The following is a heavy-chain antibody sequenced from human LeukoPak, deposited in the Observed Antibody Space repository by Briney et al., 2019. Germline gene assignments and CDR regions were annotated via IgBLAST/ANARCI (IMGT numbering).Heavy chain of an antibody. J-gene: IGHJ4*02. CDR1: GFTFSSYA. CDR2: ISSNGGST. CDR3: ARAGDGSGSYYNPDFDY. Sequence: GGSLRLSCAASGFTFSSYAMHWVRQAPGKGLEYVSAISSNGGSTYYANSVKGRFTISRDNSKNTLYLQMGSLRAEDMAVYYCARAGDGSGSYYNPDFDYWGQGTLVTVSS. V-gene: IGHV3-64*01. D-gene: IGHD3-10*01.